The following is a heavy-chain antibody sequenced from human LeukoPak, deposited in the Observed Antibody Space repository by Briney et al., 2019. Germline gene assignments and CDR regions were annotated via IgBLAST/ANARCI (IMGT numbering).Heavy chain of an antibody. V-gene: IGHV3-23*01. J-gene: IGHJ4*02. Sequence: GGTLRLSCAASAFTFSSYGMTWVRQAPGKGQKWVSAISGSGGSTYCADSVKGRFTISRDNTKNTLYMQMNSQRAEDTAVYYCAKDSSLPAFDYWGQGTLVTVSS. CDR2: ISGSGGST. CDR1: AFTFSSYG. CDR3: AKDSSLPAFDY.